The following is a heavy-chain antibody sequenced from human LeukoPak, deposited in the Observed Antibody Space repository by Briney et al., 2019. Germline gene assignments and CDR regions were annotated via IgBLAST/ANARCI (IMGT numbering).Heavy chain of an antibody. CDR3: AKEIGWSGYRPCYFDS. J-gene: IGHJ4*02. CDR1: GFHFGDVW. CDR2: IKQDGSEK. Sequence: GGSLRLSCVVSGFHFGDVWMSWVRQAPGKGLEWVANIKQDGSEKYYVDSVKGRFTISRDSSLYLQMDRLRAEDTVVYYCAKEIGWSGYRPCYFDSWGQGTLVTVSS. D-gene: IGHD3-3*01. V-gene: IGHV3-7*03.